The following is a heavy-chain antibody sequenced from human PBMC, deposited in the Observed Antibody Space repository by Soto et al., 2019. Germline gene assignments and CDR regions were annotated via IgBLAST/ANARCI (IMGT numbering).Heavy chain of an antibody. CDR1: GYTFTSYG. D-gene: IGHD6-19*01. J-gene: IGHJ6*04. V-gene: IGHV1-18*01. Sequence: ASVKVSCKASGYTFTSYGISWVRQAPGQGLEWMGWISAYNGNTNYAQKLQGRVTMTTDTSTSTAYMELRSLRSDDTAVYYCARDFDSGYLGSSGWYEDVWGKGTTVTVSS. CDR2: ISAYNGNT. CDR3: ARDFDSGYLGSSGWYEDV.